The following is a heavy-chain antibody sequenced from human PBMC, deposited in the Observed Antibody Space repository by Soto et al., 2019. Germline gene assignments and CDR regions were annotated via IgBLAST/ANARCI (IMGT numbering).Heavy chain of an antibody. CDR2: FSYDGSNT. Sequence: QVQLVESGGGVVQPGRSLRLSCAASGFIFSDYAMHWVRQAPGKGLEWVALFSYDGSNTYYADSVKGRFTISRDNSENTLYLQMNSLRAEDTALYYCAGGARSWNFDYWGQGTLVTVSS. D-gene: IGHD1-26*01. V-gene: IGHV3-30-3*01. CDR1: GFIFSDYA. J-gene: IGHJ4*02. CDR3: AGGARSWNFDY.